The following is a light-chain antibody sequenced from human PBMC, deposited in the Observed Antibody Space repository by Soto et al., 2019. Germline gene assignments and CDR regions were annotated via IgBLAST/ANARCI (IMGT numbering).Light chain of an antibody. CDR2: EVS. J-gene: IGLJ3*02. V-gene: IGLV2-14*01. CDR1: SSDVGGYNY. CDR3: QSRDSSLSSSWV. Sequence: QSALTQPASVSGSPGQSITISCTGTSSDVGGYNYVSWYQQHPGKAPKLMIYEVSNRPSGVSNRFSGSKSGNTASLAITGLQADDEAVYYCQSRDSSLSSSWVFGGGTKLTVL.